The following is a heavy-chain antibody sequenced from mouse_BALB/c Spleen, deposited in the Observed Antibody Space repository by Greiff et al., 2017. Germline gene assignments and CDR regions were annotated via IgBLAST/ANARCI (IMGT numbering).Heavy chain of an antibody. CDR3: ARKSYYGYDY. Sequence: EVMLVESGGGLVQPGGSRKLSCAASGFTFSSFGMHWVRQAPEKGLEWVAYISSGSSTIYYADTVKGRFTISRDNPKNTLFLQMTSLRSEDTAMYYCARKSYYGYDYWGQGTTLTVSS. V-gene: IGHV5-17*02. CDR2: ISSGSSTI. J-gene: IGHJ2*01. CDR1: GFTFSSFG. D-gene: IGHD2-9*01.